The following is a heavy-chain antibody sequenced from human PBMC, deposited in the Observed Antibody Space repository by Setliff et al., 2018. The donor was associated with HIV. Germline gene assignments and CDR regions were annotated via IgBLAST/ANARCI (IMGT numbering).Heavy chain of an antibody. D-gene: IGHD3-3*01. V-gene: IGHV7-4-1*02. J-gene: IGHJ6*03. CDR1: GYTFTSYA. CDR2: INTNTGNP. CDR3: ARDLRRVGFLEWLTHRMYYYMDV. Sequence: EASVKVSCKASGYTFTSYAMNWVRQAPGQGLEWMGWINTNTGNPTYAQGFTGRFVFSLDTSVSTAYLQISSPKAEDTAVYYCARDLRRVGFLEWLTHRMYYYMDVWGKGTTVTVSS.